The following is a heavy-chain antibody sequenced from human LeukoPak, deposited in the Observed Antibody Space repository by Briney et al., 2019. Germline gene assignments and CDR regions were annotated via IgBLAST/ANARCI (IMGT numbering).Heavy chain of an antibody. CDR3: ARAMHNTGGGSFDY. V-gene: IGHV4-59*01. CDR1: GGSISSYY. J-gene: IGHJ4*02. D-gene: IGHD1-1*01. CDR2: IYYSGST. Sequence: PSETLSLTCTVSGGSISSYYWSWIRQPPGKGLEWIGYIYYSGSTNYNPSLKSRVTISVDTSKNQFSLKLSSVTAADTAVYYCARAMHNTGGGSFDYWGQGTLVTVSS.